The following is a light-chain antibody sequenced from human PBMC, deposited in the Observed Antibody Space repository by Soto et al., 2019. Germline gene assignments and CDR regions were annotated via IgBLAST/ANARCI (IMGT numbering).Light chain of an antibody. J-gene: IGLJ2*01. V-gene: IGLV1-40*01. CDR2: DTT. Sequence: QSVLTQPPSVTGAPGQRVTISCTGSHSDIGAGYGVHWYQQFPHSAPKLLIYDTTNRPSGVPDRFSGSRSGTSGSLAITGLQAEDEADYYCQSFDSSRIGLLFGGGTKLTVL. CDR1: HSDIGAGYG. CDR3: QSFDSSRIGLL.